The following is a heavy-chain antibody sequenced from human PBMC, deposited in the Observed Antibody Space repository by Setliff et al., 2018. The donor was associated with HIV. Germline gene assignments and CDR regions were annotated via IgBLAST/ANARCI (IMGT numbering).Heavy chain of an antibody. CDR3: ARKLRPGHGMDV. D-gene: IGHD3-10*01. J-gene: IGHJ6*02. V-gene: IGHV3-48*04. CDR2: ISSSSSSI. CDR1: GFTFNGYA. Sequence: GGSLRLSCVGSGFTFNGYAMNWVRQVPGKGLEWVSYISSSSSSIYYVDSVKGRFSISRDNAENSLYLQMSSLRAEDTAVYYCARKLRPGHGMDVWGQGTTVTVSS.